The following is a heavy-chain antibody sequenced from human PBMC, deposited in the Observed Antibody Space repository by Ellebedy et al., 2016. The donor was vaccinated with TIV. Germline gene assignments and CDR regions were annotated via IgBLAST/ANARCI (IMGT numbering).Heavy chain of an antibody. Sequence: GESLKISXVASGFKFDDYAMHWVRQVPGKGLEWVSTVSGTGGSTYYADTVQGRFTISRDNSKNILYLQMNSPRAEDAALYYCVKGGDYDRPDDWGQGTLVTVSS. CDR1: GFKFDDYA. J-gene: IGHJ4*02. CDR2: VSGTGGST. CDR3: VKGGDYDRPDD. V-gene: IGHV3-23*01. D-gene: IGHD4-17*01.